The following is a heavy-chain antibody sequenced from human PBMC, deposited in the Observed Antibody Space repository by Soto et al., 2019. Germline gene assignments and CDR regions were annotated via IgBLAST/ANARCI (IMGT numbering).Heavy chain of an antibody. Sequence: SETLSLTCTVSGGSISTGGSYWSWVRQSPGKGLEWIGYIYYDGSTFYNPSLRSRVTISVDTSKNQFSLKLNSVTAADTAVYYCAREGAASRSYYYGTDVWGQGTTVTVSS. CDR1: GGSISTGGSY. CDR3: AREGAASRSYYYGTDV. J-gene: IGHJ6*02. V-gene: IGHV4-30-4*01. CDR2: IYYDGST. D-gene: IGHD3-16*01.